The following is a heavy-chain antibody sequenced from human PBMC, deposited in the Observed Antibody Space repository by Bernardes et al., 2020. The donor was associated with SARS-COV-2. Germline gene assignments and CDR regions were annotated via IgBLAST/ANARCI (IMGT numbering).Heavy chain of an antibody. D-gene: IGHD3-10*01. Sequence: GGSLRLSCAASGFTFDGYAMHWVRQTPGKGLEWVSGISWDSDSTGYADSVKGRFTISRDNAKNSLYLQMNSLRAEDTALYYCAKDIEAGGSGSYYNERTTIRNYYYYGMDVWGQGTTVTVSS. CDR2: ISWDSDST. V-gene: IGHV3-9*01. CDR3: AKDIEAGGSGSYYNERTTIRNYYYYGMDV. CDR1: GFTFDGYA. J-gene: IGHJ6*02.